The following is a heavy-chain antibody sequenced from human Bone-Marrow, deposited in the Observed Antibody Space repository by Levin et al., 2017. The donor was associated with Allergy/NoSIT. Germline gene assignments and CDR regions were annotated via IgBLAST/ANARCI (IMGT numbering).Heavy chain of an antibody. J-gene: IGHJ6*02. CDR1: GFTISGHG. CDR3: VKDGGFGTGDHCLSGTYYGLDV. D-gene: IGHD2-21*01. Sequence: GGSLRLSCAASGFTISGHGMHWVRQGPGKGLEWVAFSSYDGSSEDYADPVKGRFTISRDTPKSTLYLQMDSLRPEDTAVYFCVKDGGFGTGDHCLSGTYYGLDVWGQGTTVTVSS. CDR2: SSYDGSSE. V-gene: IGHV3-30*18.